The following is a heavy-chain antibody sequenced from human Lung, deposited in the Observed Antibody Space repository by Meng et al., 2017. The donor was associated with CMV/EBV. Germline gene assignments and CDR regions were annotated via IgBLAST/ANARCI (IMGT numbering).Heavy chain of an antibody. CDR1: GGSMSSTNW. J-gene: IGHJ4*02. CDR3: ARADKVRFDY. V-gene: IGHV4-4*02. CDR2: IYQSGST. Sequence: QVDLEGSDPGLVKASGTLYPPCDVSGGSMSSTNWWSWVRQPPGKGREWIGEIYQSGSTNYNPSLKSRVSISVDKSKNQFSLKLSSVTAADTAVYYCARADKVRFDYWGQGTLVTVSS.